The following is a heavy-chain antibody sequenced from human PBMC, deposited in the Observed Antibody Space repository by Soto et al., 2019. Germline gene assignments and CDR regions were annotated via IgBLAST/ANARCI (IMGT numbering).Heavy chain of an antibody. CDR3: ASDIVARNWFDP. Sequence: ASVKVSCKASGYTFTSYDINWVRQATGQGLEWMGWMNPNSGNTGYAQKSQGRVTMTRNTSISTAYMELSSLRSEDTAVYYCASDIVARNWFDPWGQGTLVTVSS. CDR2: MNPNSGNT. D-gene: IGHD5-12*01. J-gene: IGHJ5*02. V-gene: IGHV1-8*01. CDR1: GYTFTSYD.